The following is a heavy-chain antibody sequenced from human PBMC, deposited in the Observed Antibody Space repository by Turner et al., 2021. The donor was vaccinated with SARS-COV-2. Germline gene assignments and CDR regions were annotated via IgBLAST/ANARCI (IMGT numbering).Heavy chain of an antibody. D-gene: IGHD1-26*01. J-gene: IGHJ6*02. Sequence: QVQLVESGGGVVQPGRSLRLPCAATGFTVSNYAMHWVRQAPGKGLEWVAVISYDGSNKYYADSVKGRFTISRDNSKNTLYLQMNSLRAEDTAVYYCARDRIIWDRGVYYYYGMDVWGQGTTVTVSS. V-gene: IGHV3-30-3*01. CDR1: GFTVSNYA. CDR3: ARDRIIWDRGVYYYYGMDV. CDR2: ISYDGSNK.